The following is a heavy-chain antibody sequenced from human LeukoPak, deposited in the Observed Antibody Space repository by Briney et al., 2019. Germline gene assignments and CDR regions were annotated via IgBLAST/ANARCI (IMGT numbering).Heavy chain of an antibody. J-gene: IGHJ4*02. CDR1: GGSISSYY. Sequence: SETLSLTCTVSGGSISSYYWSWIRQPPGKGLEWIGYIYYSGSTNYNPSLKSRVTISVDTSKNQFSLKLSSVTAADTAVYYCARVIAAGGTYWGQGTLVTVSS. V-gene: IGHV4-59*08. CDR2: IYYSGST. D-gene: IGHD6-13*01. CDR3: ARVIAAGGTY.